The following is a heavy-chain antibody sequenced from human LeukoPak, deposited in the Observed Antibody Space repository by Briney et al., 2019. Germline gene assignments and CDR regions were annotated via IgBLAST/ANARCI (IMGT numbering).Heavy chain of an antibody. V-gene: IGHV4-39*01. J-gene: IGHJ6*03. Sequence: SETLSLTCTVSGGSISSSSYYWGWIRQPPGKRLEWIGSIYYSGSTYYNPSLKSRVTISVDTSKNQFSLKLSSVTAADTAVYYCATIVVPAAMPYYYYMDVWGKGTTVTVSS. CDR1: GGSISSSSYY. D-gene: IGHD2-2*01. CDR2: IYYSGST. CDR3: ATIVVPAAMPYYYYMDV.